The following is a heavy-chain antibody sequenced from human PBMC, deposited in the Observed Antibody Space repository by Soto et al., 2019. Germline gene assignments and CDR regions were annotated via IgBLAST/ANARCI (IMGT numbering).Heavy chain of an antibody. D-gene: IGHD6-19*01. J-gene: IGHJ4*02. CDR1: GYTFTSYG. Sequence: ASVKVSCKASGYTFTSYGISWVRQAPGQGLEWMGWISAYNGNTNYAQKLQGRVTMATDTSTSTAYMELRSLRSDDTAVYYCARDVASGWYSETYFDYWGQGTLVTVSS. CDR2: ISAYNGNT. V-gene: IGHV1-18*04. CDR3: ARDVASGWYSETYFDY.